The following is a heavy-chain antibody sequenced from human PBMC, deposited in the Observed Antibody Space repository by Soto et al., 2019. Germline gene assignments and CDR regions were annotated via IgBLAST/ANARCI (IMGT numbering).Heavy chain of an antibody. V-gene: IGHV3-23*01. J-gene: IGHJ5*02. CDR1: GFTFTNYG. Sequence: GGSLRLSCAASGFTFTNYGMSWVRQAPGKGLEWVSGISATGGGTYYADSVKGRFTISRDNSRNTLYLQMNSLRAEDTALYYCEKGGYCPSTRCPSWFDPWGQGTLVTVSS. D-gene: IGHD2-2*01. CDR2: ISATGGGT. CDR3: EKGGYCPSTRCPSWFDP.